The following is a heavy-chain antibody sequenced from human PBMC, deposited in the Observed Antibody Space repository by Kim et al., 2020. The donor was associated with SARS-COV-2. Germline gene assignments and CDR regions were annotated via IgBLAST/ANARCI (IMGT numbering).Heavy chain of an antibody. CDR2: IKSKTDGGTT. J-gene: IGHJ6*02. D-gene: IGHD1-1*01. Sequence: GGSLRLSCAASGFTFSNAWMSWVRQAPGKGLEWVGRIKSKTDGGTTDYAAPVKGRFTISRDDSKNTLYLQMNSLKTEDTAVYYCTTQPLSLTNGYYYYGMDVWGQGTTVTVSS. CDR3: TTQPLSLTNGYYYYGMDV. CDR1: GFTFSNAW. V-gene: IGHV3-15*01.